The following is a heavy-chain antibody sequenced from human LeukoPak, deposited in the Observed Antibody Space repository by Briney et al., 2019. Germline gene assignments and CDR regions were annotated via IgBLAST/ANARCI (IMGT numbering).Heavy chain of an antibody. D-gene: IGHD3-9*01. J-gene: IGHJ4*02. CDR1: GGSFSGYY. V-gene: IGHV4-34*01. Sequence: SETLSLTCAVYGGSFSGYYWSWIRQPPGKGLEWIGEINHSGSTNYNPSLKSRVTISVDTSKNQFSLKLSSVTAADTAVYYCARAGYDILTGYYYWGQGTLVTVSS. CDR2: INHSGST. CDR3: ARAGYDILTGYYY.